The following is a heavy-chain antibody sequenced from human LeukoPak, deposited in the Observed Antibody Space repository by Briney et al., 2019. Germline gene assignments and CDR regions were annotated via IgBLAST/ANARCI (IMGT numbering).Heavy chain of an antibody. D-gene: IGHD4-17*01. V-gene: IGHV1-69*02. CDR1: GGTFCSYI. CDR2: IIPILGIA. Sequence: SVKVSCKASGGTFCSYIISWVRQAPGQGLEWMGRIIPILGIANYAQKFQGRVTITADKSTSTAYMELSSLRSEDTAVYYCARGSTVTPFDYWGQGTLVTVPS. J-gene: IGHJ4*02. CDR3: ARGSTVTPFDY.